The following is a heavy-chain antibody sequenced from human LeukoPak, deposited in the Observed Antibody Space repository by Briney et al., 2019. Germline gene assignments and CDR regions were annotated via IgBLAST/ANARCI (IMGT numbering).Heavy chain of an antibody. J-gene: IGHJ4*02. V-gene: IGHV4-59*01. CDR2: IYDSGST. Sequence: SETLSLTCTVSGGSISSYYWSWIRQPPGKGLEWIGNIYDSGSTNYNPSLKSRVTVSVDTSKNQCSLKLSSVTAADTAVYYCARQSISGSSLSYFDYWGQGTLVNVSS. CDR3: ARQSISGSSLSYFDY. D-gene: IGHD3-22*01. CDR1: GGSISSYY.